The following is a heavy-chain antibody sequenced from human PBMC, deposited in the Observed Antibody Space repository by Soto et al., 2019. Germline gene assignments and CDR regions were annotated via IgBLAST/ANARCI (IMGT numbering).Heavy chain of an antibody. CDR3: ARDEYYDSSGSRGNWFDP. V-gene: IGHV4-31*03. J-gene: IGHJ5*02. CDR1: GGSISSGGYY. Sequence: QVQLQESGPGLMKPSQTLSLTCSVSGGSISSGGYYWSWIRQHPGKGLEWIGYIYYSGSTYYNPSLKSRVTISVDTSKNQFSLKLSSVTAADTAVYYCARDEYYDSSGSRGNWFDPWGQGTLVTVSS. D-gene: IGHD3-22*01. CDR2: IYYSGST.